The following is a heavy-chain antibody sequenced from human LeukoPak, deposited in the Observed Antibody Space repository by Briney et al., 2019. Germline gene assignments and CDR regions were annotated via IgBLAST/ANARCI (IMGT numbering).Heavy chain of an antibody. Sequence: YPSQTLSLTCTVSGGSISSGDYYWSWIRQPPGKGLEWIGYIYYSGSTYYNPSLKSRVTISVDTSKNQFSLKLSSVTAADTAVYYCARDMGDYYFDYWGQGTLVTVSS. D-gene: IGHD4-17*01. CDR1: GGSISSGDYY. CDR3: ARDMGDYYFDY. J-gene: IGHJ4*02. V-gene: IGHV4-30-4*01. CDR2: IYYSGST.